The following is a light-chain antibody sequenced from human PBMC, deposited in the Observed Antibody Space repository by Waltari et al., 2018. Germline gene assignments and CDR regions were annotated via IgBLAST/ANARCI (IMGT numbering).Light chain of an antibody. CDR1: QSVSSSY. V-gene: IGKV3-20*01. Sequence: EIVLTQSPGTLSLSPGDRATLSCRASQSVSSSYLAWYQQKSGQAPRLLIYGASSRATGIPDRFSGSGSGTDFTLTISRLEPEDFAVYYCQHYGGSLWTFGQGTKVEIK. CDR3: QHYGGSLWT. J-gene: IGKJ1*01. CDR2: GAS.